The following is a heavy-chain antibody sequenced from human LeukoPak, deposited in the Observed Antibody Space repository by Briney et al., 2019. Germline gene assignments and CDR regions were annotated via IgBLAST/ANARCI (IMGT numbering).Heavy chain of an antibody. Sequence: EASVKVSCKASGYTFTGYYMHWVRQAPGQGLEWMGWINPNSGGTNYAQKLQGRVTMTTDTSTSTAYMELRSLRSDDTAVYYCARDCTGGNCYSSLGDYWGQGTLVTVSS. J-gene: IGHJ4*02. CDR1: GYTFTGYY. CDR3: ARDCTGGNCYSSLGDY. CDR2: INPNSGGT. D-gene: IGHD2-15*01. V-gene: IGHV1-2*02.